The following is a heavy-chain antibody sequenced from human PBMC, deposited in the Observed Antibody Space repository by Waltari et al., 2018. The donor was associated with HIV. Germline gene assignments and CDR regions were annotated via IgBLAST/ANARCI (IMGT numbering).Heavy chain of an antibody. CDR1: GGSISSSSYY. J-gene: IGHJ4*02. V-gene: IGHV4-39*07. CDR3: ASFYYDSSGYYPPYFDY. D-gene: IGHD3-22*01. CDR2: IYYSGST. Sequence: QLQLQESGPGLVKPSETLSLTCTVSGGSISSSSYYWGCIRQPPGKGLEWIGSIYYSGSTYYNPSLKSRVTISVDTSKNQFSLKLSSVTAADTTVYYCASFYYDSSGYYPPYFDYWGQGTLVTVSS.